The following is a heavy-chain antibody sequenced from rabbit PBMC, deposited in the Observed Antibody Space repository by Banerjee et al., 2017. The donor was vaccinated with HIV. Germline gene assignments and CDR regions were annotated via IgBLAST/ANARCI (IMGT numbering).Heavy chain of an antibody. CDR2: IYTGFSGTT. V-gene: IGHV1S40*01. CDR1: GFSFSSSYH. CDR3: ARGADSSVYRYYFNL. D-gene: IGHD8-1*01. Sequence: QSLEESGGDLVKPGASLTLTCTASGFSFSSSYHMGWVRQAPGKGLEWIGCIYTGFSGTTYYASWVNGRFTISKTSSTTVTLQMTSLTAADTATYFCARGADSSVYRYYFNLWGQGTLVTVS. J-gene: IGHJ4*01.